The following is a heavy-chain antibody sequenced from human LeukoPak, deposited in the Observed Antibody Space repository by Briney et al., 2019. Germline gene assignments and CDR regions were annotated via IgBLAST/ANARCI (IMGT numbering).Heavy chain of an antibody. CDR2: IYYSGST. J-gene: IGHJ4*02. V-gene: IGHV4-39*07. CDR1: GGSISSSSYY. D-gene: IGHD5-18*01. CDR3: ARAGRAAMVPSFDY. Sequence: PSETLSLTCTVSGGSISSSSYYWGRIRQPPGKGLEWIVSIYYSGSTYYNPSLKSTVTISVDTSKNQFSLKLSSVTAADTAVYYCARAGRAAMVPSFDYWGQGTLVTVSS.